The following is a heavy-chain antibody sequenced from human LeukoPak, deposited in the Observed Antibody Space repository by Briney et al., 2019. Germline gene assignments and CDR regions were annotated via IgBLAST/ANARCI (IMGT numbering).Heavy chain of an antibody. V-gene: IGHV5-51*01. D-gene: IGHD6-6*01. J-gene: IGHJ4*02. CDR2: IYPGDSDT. Sequence: GESLKISCKTSGYSFIAYWVGWVRQMPGKGLEWMGTIYPGDSDTRYSPSFQGQITISADKSISTAYLQWSSLKASDTAMYYCARHGDSSSSFSDYWGQGTLVTVSS. CDR3: ARHGDSSSSFSDY. CDR1: GYSFIAYW.